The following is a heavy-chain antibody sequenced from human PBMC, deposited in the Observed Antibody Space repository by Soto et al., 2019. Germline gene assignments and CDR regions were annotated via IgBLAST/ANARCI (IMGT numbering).Heavy chain of an antibody. D-gene: IGHD6-13*01. CDR3: ARTTIAAASPFPH. J-gene: IGHJ1*01. V-gene: IGHV1-46*01. CDR2: INPSGGDT. CDR1: GYTFTSYY. Sequence: GASVKVSCKASGYTFTSYYMHWVRQAPGQGLEWMGIINPSGGDTTYAQKFQGRVTMTRDTSTTTVYMELSSLRSEDTAVYYCARTTIAAASPFPHWGQGTLVTVPQ.